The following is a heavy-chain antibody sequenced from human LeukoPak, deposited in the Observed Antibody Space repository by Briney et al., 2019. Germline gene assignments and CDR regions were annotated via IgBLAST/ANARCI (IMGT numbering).Heavy chain of an antibody. D-gene: IGHD6-13*01. CDR1: GGSISSYY. Sequence: SETLSLTCTVSGGSISSYYWSCIRQPPGKGLEWIGYIYYSGSTNYNPSLKSRVTISVDTSKNQFSLKLSSVTAADTAVYYCARSGYSSSWIAYYYYYYGMDVWGQGTTVTVSS. J-gene: IGHJ6*02. CDR2: IYYSGST. V-gene: IGHV4-59*01. CDR3: ARSGYSSSWIAYYYYYYGMDV.